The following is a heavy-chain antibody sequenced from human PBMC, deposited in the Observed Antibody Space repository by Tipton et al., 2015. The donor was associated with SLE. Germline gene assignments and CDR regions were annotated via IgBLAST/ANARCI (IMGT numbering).Heavy chain of an antibody. CDR2: IHYSGTT. V-gene: IGHV4-59*11. Sequence: TLSLTCTVSGGSITNHYWNWIRQPPGKGLEWIGYIHYSGTTHDNPSLKSRVTMSVDMSKNQFSLRLSSVTAADTAVYFCARVWLNNAFDIWGQGTRVTVSS. CDR1: GGSITNHY. D-gene: IGHD2/OR15-2a*01. CDR3: ARVWLNNAFDI. J-gene: IGHJ3*02.